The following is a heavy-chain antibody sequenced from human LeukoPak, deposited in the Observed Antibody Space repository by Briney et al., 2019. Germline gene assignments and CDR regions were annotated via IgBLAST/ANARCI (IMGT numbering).Heavy chain of an antibody. J-gene: IGHJ4*02. CDR2: INHSGST. CDR3: ARGSGRYCSGGSCYPPDH. D-gene: IGHD2-15*01. V-gene: IGHV4-34*01. CDR1: GGSFSGYY. Sequence: PSETLSLTCAVYGGSFSGYYWSWIRQPPGKGLEWVGEINHSGSTNYNPSLKSRVTISVDTSKHQSSLKLSSVTAADPAVYYCARGSGRYCSGGSCYPPDHWGQGTLVTVSS.